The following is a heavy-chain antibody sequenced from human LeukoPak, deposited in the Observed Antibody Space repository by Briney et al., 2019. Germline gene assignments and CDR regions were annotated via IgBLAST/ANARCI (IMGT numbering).Heavy chain of an antibody. D-gene: IGHD3-22*01. J-gene: IGHJ4*02. CDR3: ARGLNYAGSGYYFDS. CDR1: GDSISSSFYY. V-gene: IGHV4-39*07. Sequence: PSETLSLTCTVSGDSISSSFYYWGWIRQPPGKGLEWIGSIYYGGGTHYNPSLKSRATIFLDTSKYQCSLRLSSVTAADTAVYYCARGLNYAGSGYYFDSWGPGTLVTVSS. CDR2: IYYGGGT.